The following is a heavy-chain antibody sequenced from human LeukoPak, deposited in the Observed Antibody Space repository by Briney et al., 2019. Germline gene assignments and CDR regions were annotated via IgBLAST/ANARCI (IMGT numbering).Heavy chain of an antibody. CDR2: INHSGSN. V-gene: IGHV4-34*01. CDR3: ARHLLYSGSYSDAFDI. D-gene: IGHD1-26*01. CDR1: SGSFSGYY. Sequence: SETLSLTCAVYSGSFSGYYWSWIRQPPGKGLEWIGEINHSGSNNYNPSLKSRVTISVDTSKNQFSLKLSSVTAADTAVYYCARHLLYSGSYSDAFDIWGQGTMVTVSS. J-gene: IGHJ3*02.